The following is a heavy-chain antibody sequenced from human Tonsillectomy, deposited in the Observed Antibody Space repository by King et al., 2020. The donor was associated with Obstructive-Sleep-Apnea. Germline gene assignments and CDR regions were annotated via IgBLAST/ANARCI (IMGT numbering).Heavy chain of an antibody. J-gene: IGHJ4*02. CDR1: GFTFSSYS. CDR2: ISSSSSYI. CDR3: AREGGKVVRGVSIDY. D-gene: IGHD3-10*01. Sequence: VQLVESGGGLVKPGGSLRLSCAASGFTFSSYSMNWVRQAPGKGLEWVSSISSSSSYIYYADSVKGRFTISRDNAKNSLYLQMNSLRAEDTAVYYCAREGGKVVRGVSIDYWGQGTLVTVSS. V-gene: IGHV3-21*01.